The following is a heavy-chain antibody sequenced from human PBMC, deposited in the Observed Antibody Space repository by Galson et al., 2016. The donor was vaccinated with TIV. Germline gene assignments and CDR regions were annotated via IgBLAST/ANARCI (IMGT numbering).Heavy chain of an antibody. CDR1: DDSISSTDYY. CDR2: IYYSGNT. CDR3: ARFGGAVMFRDI. Sequence: LSLTCSVSDDSISSTDYYWTWIRQPPGKGLEWIGYIYYSGNTNYQSSLRSRVTISVDLSKNQFSLKLNYVTAADTAVYYCARFGGAVMFRDIWGQGGMVTVSS. J-gene: IGHJ3*02. V-gene: IGHV4-30-4*08. D-gene: IGHD3-16*01.